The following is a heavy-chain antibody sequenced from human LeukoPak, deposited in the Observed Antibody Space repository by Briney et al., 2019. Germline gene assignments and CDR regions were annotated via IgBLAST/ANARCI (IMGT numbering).Heavy chain of an antibody. CDR1: GGSISSSSYY. CDR3: ARLRLVGATGWDY. D-gene: IGHD1-26*01. J-gene: IGHJ4*02. CDR2: IYYSGST. V-gene: IGHV4-39*01. Sequence: SETLSLTCTVSGGSISSSSYYWGWIRQPPGKGLEWIGSIYYSGSTYYNPSLKSRVTISVDTSKNQFSLKLCSVTAADTAVYYCARLRLVGATGWDYWGQGTLVTVSS.